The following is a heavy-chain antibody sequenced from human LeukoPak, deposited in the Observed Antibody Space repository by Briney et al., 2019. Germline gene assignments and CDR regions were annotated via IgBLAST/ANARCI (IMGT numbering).Heavy chain of an antibody. CDR2: ISGSGTTI. D-gene: IGHD2-15*01. CDR1: GFTFSDYY. CDR3: ARVVVAARGGGAFDI. J-gene: IGHJ3*02. V-gene: IGHV3-11*01. Sequence: PGGSLRLSCAASGFTFSDYYMSWIRQAPGKGLEWVSYISGSGTTIYYADSVKGRFTISRDYAKNSLYLQMNSLRPEDTAMYYCARVVVAARGGGAFDIWGQGTMVTVSS.